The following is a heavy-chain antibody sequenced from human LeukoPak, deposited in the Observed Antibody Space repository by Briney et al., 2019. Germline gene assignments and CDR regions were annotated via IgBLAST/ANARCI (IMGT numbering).Heavy chain of an antibody. Sequence: PGGSLRLSCAASGVTLGNAYMSWLRQAPGKGLEWVGRIKNKTNGRTTDYAAPVKGRFTISRDDSKNTLDLQMNSLKAEDTAVYYCTTTIVGVTTWFDPWGQGTLVTVSS. CDR2: IKNKTNGRTT. J-gene: IGHJ5*02. CDR1: GVTLGNAY. V-gene: IGHV3-15*01. CDR3: TTTIVGVTTWFDP. D-gene: IGHD1-26*01.